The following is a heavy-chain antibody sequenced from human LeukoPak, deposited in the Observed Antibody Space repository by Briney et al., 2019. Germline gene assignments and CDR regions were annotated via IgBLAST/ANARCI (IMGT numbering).Heavy chain of an antibody. CDR3: ARVMRSGSPFDY. CDR2: ISKDGNSR. V-gene: IGHV3-11*01. CDR1: GFTFSDYY. Sequence: GGSLRLSCAASGFTFSDYYMSWIRQAPGKGLEWVSYISKDGNSRNYADSVKGRFTISRDNAKNSLYLQMNSLRAEDTAVYYCARVMRSGSPFDYWGQGTLVTVSS. J-gene: IGHJ4*02. D-gene: IGHD1-26*01.